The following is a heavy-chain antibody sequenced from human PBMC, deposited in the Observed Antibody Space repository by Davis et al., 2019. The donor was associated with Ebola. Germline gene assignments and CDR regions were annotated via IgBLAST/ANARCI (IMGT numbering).Heavy chain of an antibody. CDR3: ARAYHYGDYYDY. D-gene: IGHD4-17*01. V-gene: IGHV1-18*04. J-gene: IGHJ4*02. CDR1: CYTFTSYG. CDR2: ISAYNGNT. Sequence: AASVQVSCKASCYTFTSYGISSVRQAPGQGLEWMGWISAYNGNTNYAQKLQGRVTMTTDTSTSTAYMELRSLRSDDTAVYYCARAYHYGDYYDYWGQGTLVTVSS.